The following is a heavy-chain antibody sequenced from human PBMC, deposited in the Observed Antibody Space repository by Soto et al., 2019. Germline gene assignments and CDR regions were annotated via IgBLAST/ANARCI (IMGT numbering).Heavy chain of an antibody. V-gene: IGHV3-30*14. CDR2: ISYDGSNK. D-gene: IGHD5-12*01. CDR1: GFTFSTYA. Sequence: GGSVRLSCAASGFTFSTYAMHWVRQAPGKGLEWVAVISYDGSNKHYADSVKGRFTISRDNSKNTLYLQMSSLSADDTAVYYCVKSRGGNNFDFFDWGQGALVTVSS. J-gene: IGHJ4*02. CDR3: VKSRGGNNFDFFD.